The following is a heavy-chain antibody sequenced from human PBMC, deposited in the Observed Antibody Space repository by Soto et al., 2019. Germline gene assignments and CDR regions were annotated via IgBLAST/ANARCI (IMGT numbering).Heavy chain of an antibody. CDR3: ARDEYSSGWYADY. J-gene: IGHJ4*02. CDR1: GSPFTSYG. Sequence: ASVKVSCQASGSPFTSYGISWVRQAPGQGLEWMGWISAYNDNTNYAQKLQGRVTMTTDTSTRTAYMELRSLRSYDTAVYYGARDEYSSGWYADYWGQGTLVTVSS. D-gene: IGHD6-19*01. CDR2: ISAYNDNT. V-gene: IGHV1-18*01.